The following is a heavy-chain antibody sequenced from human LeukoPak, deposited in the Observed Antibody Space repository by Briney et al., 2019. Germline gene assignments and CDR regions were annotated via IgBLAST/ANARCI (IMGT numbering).Heavy chain of an antibody. V-gene: IGHV4-59*01. CDR2: IYYSGGT. Sequence: SETLSLTCTVSGSSTSSYYWSWIRQPPGKGLEWIGYIYYSGGTYYNPSFKSRLTISVDTSKNQFSLQLSSMTGEDTAVYYCAREGSWFDPWGQGSLVTVSS. J-gene: IGHJ5*02. CDR3: AREGSWFDP. D-gene: IGHD3-10*01. CDR1: GSSTSSYY.